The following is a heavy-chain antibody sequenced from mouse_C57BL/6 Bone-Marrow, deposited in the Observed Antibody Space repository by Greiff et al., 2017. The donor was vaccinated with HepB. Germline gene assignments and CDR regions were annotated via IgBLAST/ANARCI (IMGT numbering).Heavy chain of an antibody. CDR2: IHPNSGST. J-gene: IGHJ3*01. V-gene: IGHV1-64*01. D-gene: IGHD2-4*01. CDR3: AKGIYYDYDGFAY. CDR1: GYTFTSYW. Sequence: QVQLQQPGAELVKPGASVKLSCKASGYTFTSYWMHWVKQRPGHGLEWIGMIHPNSGSTNYNEKFKSKATLTVDKSSSTAYMQLSSLTSEDSAVYYCAKGIYYDYDGFAYWGQGTLVTVSA.